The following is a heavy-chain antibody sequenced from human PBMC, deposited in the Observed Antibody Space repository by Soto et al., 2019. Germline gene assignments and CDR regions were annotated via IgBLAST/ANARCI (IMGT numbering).Heavy chain of an antibody. CDR2: ISGSGGST. J-gene: IGHJ6*04. CDR1: GFTFSSYA. D-gene: IGHD2-2*01. CDR3: AKAAYCSSTSCYFPYYYYYYGMDV. V-gene: IGHV3-23*01. Sequence: PGGSLRLSCAASGFTFSSYAMSWVRQAPGKGLEWVSAISGSGGSTYYADSVKGRFTISRDNSKNTLYLQMNSLRAEDTAVYYCAKAAYCSSTSCYFPYYYYYYGMDVWGKGTTVTVSS.